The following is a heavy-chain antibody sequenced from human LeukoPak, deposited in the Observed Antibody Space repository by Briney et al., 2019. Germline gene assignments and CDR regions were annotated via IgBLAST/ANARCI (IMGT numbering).Heavy chain of an antibody. CDR3: ARGAHVGATDLDY. J-gene: IGHJ4*02. Sequence: PSETLSLTCTVSGGSISSYYWSWIRQPPGKGLEWIGYIYYSGSTNYNPSLKSRVTISVDTSKNQFSLKLSSVTAADTAVYYCARGAHVGATDLDYWGQGTLVTVSS. CDR1: GGSISSYY. V-gene: IGHV4-59*01. CDR2: IYYSGST. D-gene: IGHD1-26*01.